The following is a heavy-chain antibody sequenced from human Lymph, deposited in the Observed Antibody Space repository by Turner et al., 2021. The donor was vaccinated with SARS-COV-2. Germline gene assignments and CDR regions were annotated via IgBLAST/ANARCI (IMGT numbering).Heavy chain of an antibody. CDR1: GGSISSGGYY. D-gene: IGHD3-22*01. V-gene: IGHV4-31*03. Sequence: QVQLQESGPGLVKPSQTLSLTCTVSGGSISSGGYYWSWIRQHPGKGLEWIGYIYYSGSTYYNPSLKSRVTISVDTAKNQFSLKLSSVTAADTAVYYCASTYYYDSSGYYYQYYFDYWGQGTLVTVSS. J-gene: IGHJ4*02. CDR3: ASTYYYDSSGYYYQYYFDY. CDR2: IYYSGST.